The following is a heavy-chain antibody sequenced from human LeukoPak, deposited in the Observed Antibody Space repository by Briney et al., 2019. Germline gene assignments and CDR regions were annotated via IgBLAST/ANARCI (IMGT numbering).Heavy chain of an antibody. CDR3: AKDLGYSTGSYAFNI. D-gene: IGHD6-19*01. Sequence: PGRSLRLSCAASGFTFSSYAMHWVRQAPGKGLEWVSSISGSGGTTYYADSVKGRFTISRDNSKNTLYLQMNSLRAEDTAVYYCAKDLGYSTGSYAFNIWGQGTMVTVSS. CDR2: ISGSGGTT. CDR1: GFTFSSYA. J-gene: IGHJ3*02. V-gene: IGHV3-23*01.